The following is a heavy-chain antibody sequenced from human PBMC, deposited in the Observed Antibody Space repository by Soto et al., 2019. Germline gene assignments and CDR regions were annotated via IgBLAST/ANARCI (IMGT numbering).Heavy chain of an antibody. CDR2: ISAYNGNT. D-gene: IGHD6-13*01. V-gene: IGHV1-18*01. CDR3: PRDLAAGTCDY. J-gene: IGHJ4*02. CDR1: GYTFTSYG. Sequence: QVQLVQSGAEVKKPGASVKVSCKASGYTFTSYGISWVRQAPGQGLEWMGWISAYNGNTNYAQKLQGRVTMTTDTSTSTGYMELRRLRSDDPAVYYCPRDLAAGTCDYWGQGTLVTVSS.